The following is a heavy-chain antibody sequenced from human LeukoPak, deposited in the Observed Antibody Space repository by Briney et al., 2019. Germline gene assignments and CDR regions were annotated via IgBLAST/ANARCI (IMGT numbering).Heavy chain of an antibody. Sequence: SVKVSCKASGGTFSSYAISWVRQAPGQGLKWMGGIIPIFGTANYAQKFQGRVTITADESTSTAYMELSSLRSEDTAVYYCARDYYDSSGYYLSFDYWGQGTLVTVSS. CDR3: ARDYYDSSGYYLSFDY. V-gene: IGHV1-69*01. CDR2: IIPIFGTA. CDR1: GGTFSSYA. D-gene: IGHD3-22*01. J-gene: IGHJ4*02.